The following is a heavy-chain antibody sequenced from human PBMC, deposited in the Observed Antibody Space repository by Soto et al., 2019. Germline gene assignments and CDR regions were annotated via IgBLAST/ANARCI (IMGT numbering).Heavy chain of an antibody. CDR1: GFSLTTSGVG. CDR2: IYWDDDK. V-gene: IGHV2-5*02. D-gene: IGHD3-3*01. CDR3: AHRILRTVFGLVTTTAIYFDF. J-gene: IGHJ4*02. Sequence: QITLNESGPTVVKPAETLTLTCTFSGFSLTTSGVGVGWIRQSPGKAPEWLALIYWDDDKRYSASLKSRLTITKDPSKNQVVLTMASVDPADPATYYCAHRILRTVFGLVTTTAIYFDFWGQGTPVVVSS.